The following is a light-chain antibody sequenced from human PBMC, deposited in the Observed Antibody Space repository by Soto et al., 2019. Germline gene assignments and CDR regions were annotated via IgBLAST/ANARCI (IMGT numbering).Light chain of an antibody. CDR1: MRDVGAYNL. CDR3: SAYTARSTLV. Sequence: QSALTQPASVSGSAGQSITISCSGTMRDVGAYNLVSWYQQHPGTAPKLIIYEVRNRPSGISSRFSGSRSGNTASLTISELQAEDEGEYYCSAYTARSTLVFGGGTKLTVL. J-gene: IGLJ3*02. CDR2: EVR. V-gene: IGLV2-14*01.